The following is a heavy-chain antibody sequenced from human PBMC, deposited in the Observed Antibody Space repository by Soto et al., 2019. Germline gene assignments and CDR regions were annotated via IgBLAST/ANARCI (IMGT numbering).Heavy chain of an antibody. CDR3: AKGADSGPTGGFYYHYGMDV. V-gene: IGHV3-30*18. D-gene: IGHD5-12*01. CDR1: GFTFSSYG. CDR2: ISKDGSNK. Sequence: QVQLVESGGGVVQPGRSLRLSCVVSGFTFSSYGMHWVRQAPGKGQEWVAVISKDGSNKYYADSVKGRFTISRENSKNTLYLQMNSLRDEDTAVYYCAKGADSGPTGGFYYHYGMDVWGQGTTVTVSS. J-gene: IGHJ6*02.